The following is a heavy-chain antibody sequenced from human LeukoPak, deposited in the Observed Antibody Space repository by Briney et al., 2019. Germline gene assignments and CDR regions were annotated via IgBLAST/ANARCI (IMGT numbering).Heavy chain of an antibody. V-gene: IGHV1-46*01. CDR3: AREGDYDSSGYKDYFDY. CDR2: INPSGGST. CDR1: RYTFTSYY. J-gene: IGHJ4*02. Sequence: ASVKVSCKASRYTFTSYYMHWVRQAPGQGLEWMGIINPSGGSTSYAQKFQGRVTMTRDMSTSTVYMELSSLRSEDTAVYYCAREGDYDSSGYKDYFDYWGQGTLVTVSS. D-gene: IGHD3-22*01.